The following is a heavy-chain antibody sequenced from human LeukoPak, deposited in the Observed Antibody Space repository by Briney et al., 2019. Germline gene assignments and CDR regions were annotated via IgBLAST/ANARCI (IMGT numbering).Heavy chain of an antibody. CDR1: GFTFSSYA. CDR2: ISYDGSNK. V-gene: IGHV3-30*04. Sequence: GRSLRLSCAASGFTFSSYAMHWVRQAPGKGLEWVAVISYDGSNKYYADSVKGRFTISRDNSKNTLYLQMNSLRAEDTAVYYCARMRGGSYGWGAFDIWGQGTMVTVSS. J-gene: IGHJ3*02. D-gene: IGHD1-26*01. CDR3: ARMRGGSYGWGAFDI.